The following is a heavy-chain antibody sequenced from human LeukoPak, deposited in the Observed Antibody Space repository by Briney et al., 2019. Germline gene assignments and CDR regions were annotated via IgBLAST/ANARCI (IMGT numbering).Heavy chain of an antibody. Sequence: GGTLRLSCAASGVTFSSYGMHWVRQAPGKGLEWVAVICYDGSNKYYADSVRGRFTISRDNSKNTLYLHMNSLRAEDTAVYDCAKGLAAARVYYFYYWGQGTRVTVS. CDR1: GVTFSSYG. D-gene: IGHD6-13*01. CDR2: ICYDGSNK. V-gene: IGHV3-33*06. J-gene: IGHJ4*02. CDR3: AKGLAAARVYYFYY.